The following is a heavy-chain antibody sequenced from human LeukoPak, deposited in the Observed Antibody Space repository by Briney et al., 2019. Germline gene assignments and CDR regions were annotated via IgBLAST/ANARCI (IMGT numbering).Heavy chain of an antibody. CDR3: ARHSTISEGYYYYMDV. V-gene: IGHV4-59*01. Sequence: PSETLSLTCTVSGASISNYYWSWIRQPPGKGLEWIGYIYYSGSTNYNPSLKSRVTISVDMSKNQFSLKLSSVAAADTAVYYCARHSTISEGYYYYMDVWSKGTTVTVSS. CDR2: IYYSGST. D-gene: IGHD3-3*01. J-gene: IGHJ6*03. CDR1: GASISNYY.